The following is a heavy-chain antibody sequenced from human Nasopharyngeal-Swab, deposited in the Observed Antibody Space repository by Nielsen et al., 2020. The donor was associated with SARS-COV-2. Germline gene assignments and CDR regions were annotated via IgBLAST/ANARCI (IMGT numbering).Heavy chain of an antibody. CDR2: IYHSGST. CDR3: ARRSREYYYGSGSYYNGYYYGMDV. V-gene: IGHV4-4*02. D-gene: IGHD3-10*01. J-gene: IGHJ6*02. CDR1: GGSISSSNW. Sequence: TLSLTCAVSGGSISSSNWWSWVRQPPGKGLEWIGEIYHSGSTNYNPSLKSRVTISVDKSKNQFSLKLSSVTAADTAVYYCARRSREYYYGSGSYYNGYYYGMDVWGQGTTVTVSS.